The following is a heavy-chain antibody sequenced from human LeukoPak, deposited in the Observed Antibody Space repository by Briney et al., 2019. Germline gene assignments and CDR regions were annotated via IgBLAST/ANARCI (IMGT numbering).Heavy chain of an antibody. CDR2: ISSSADST. Sequence: GGSLRLSCEASGFTFSSYAMSWVRQAPGKGLAGVSVISSSADSTYYADSVKGRFTISRDNSKNTLYLQMNNLRAEDTAVYYCAKPLEKYTYGGNFDYWGQGLLVTVSS. CDR1: GFTFSSYA. J-gene: IGHJ4*02. D-gene: IGHD4-23*01. V-gene: IGHV3-23*01. CDR3: AKPLEKYTYGGNFDY.